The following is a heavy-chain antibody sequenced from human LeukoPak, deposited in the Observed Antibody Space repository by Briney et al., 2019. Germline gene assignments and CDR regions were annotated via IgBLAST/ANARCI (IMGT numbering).Heavy chain of an antibody. CDR1: GGSFSGYY. D-gene: IGHD6-13*01. CDR2: INHRGST. Sequence: SETLSLTCAVYGGSFSGYYWSWIRQPPGKGLEWIGEINHRGSTNYNPSLKSRVTISVDTSKNQFSLKLSSVTAADTAVYYCARDGIAAAGSWFDPWGQGTLVTVSS. CDR3: ARDGIAAAGSWFDP. J-gene: IGHJ5*02. V-gene: IGHV4-34*01.